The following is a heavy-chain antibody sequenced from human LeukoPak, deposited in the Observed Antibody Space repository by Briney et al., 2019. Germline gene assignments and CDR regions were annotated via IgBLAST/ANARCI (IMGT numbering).Heavy chain of an antibody. J-gene: IGHJ4*02. V-gene: IGHV3-23*01. D-gene: IGHD3-22*01. Sequence: GGSLRLSCAVSGFTFSTYAMSWVRQALGEGLEWGSTISVSGGGTYYADSGKGGVTISRDKSKNTLYLQMNRLRAEDTAVYYCAKNYYDRNGDYFTFDYWGQGTLVTVSS. CDR3: AKNYYDRNGDYFTFDY. CDR1: GFTFSTYA. CDR2: ISVSGGGT.